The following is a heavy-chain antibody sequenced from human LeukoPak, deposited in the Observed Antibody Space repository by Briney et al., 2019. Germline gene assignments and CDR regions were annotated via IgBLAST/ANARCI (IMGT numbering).Heavy chain of an antibody. V-gene: IGHV4-59*01. D-gene: IGHD2-15*01. CDR2: IYYSGSS. CDR3: AGGGYCDVPSCLAPLFDW. J-gene: IGHJ4*02. Sequence: SETLSLTCTVSRSSISNYYWNWIRQPPGKGLEWIGYIYYSGSSNYNPSLKSRVTISVVTSKNQFSLKLNSVTAADTAVYYCAGGGYCDVPSCLAPLFDWWGQGTPVTVSS. CDR1: RSSISNYY.